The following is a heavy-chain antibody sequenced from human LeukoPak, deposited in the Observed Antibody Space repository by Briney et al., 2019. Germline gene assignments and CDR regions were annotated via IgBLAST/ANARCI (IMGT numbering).Heavy chain of an antibody. Sequence: GGSLRLSCAASAFSLSAYNMNWVRQAPGKGLEWVSSISYTGTYIYYADSVKGRFTISRDNAKNPLYLQMNSLRAEDTAVYYRARAERENSGPDYWGQGTLVTVSS. V-gene: IGHV3-21*01. CDR1: AFSLSAYN. J-gene: IGHJ4*02. CDR2: ISYTGTYI. D-gene: IGHD6-19*01. CDR3: ARAERENSGPDY.